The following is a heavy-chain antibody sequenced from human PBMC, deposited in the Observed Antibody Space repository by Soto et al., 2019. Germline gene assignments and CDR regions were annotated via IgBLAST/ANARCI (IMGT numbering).Heavy chain of an antibody. J-gene: IGHJ5*02. D-gene: IGHD2-2*01. CDR1: GGSISSSSYY. Sequence: SETLSLTCTVSGGSISSSSYYWGWIRQPPGKGLEWIGSIYYSGSTYYNPSLKSRVTISVDTSKNQFSLKLSSVTAADTAVYYCARRSGYCSSTSCLWGSWFDPWGQGTLVTV. CDR2: IYYSGST. CDR3: ARRSGYCSSTSCLWGSWFDP. V-gene: IGHV4-39*01.